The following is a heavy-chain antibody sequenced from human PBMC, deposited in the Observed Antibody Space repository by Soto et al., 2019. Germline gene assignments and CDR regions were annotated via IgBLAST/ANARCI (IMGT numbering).Heavy chain of an antibody. CDR3: ATGRDYCSGGSCYSGSYGMDV. D-gene: IGHD2-15*01. V-gene: IGHV1-8*01. J-gene: IGHJ6*02. CDR1: GYTFTSYD. Sequence: ASVKVSCKASGYTFTSYDINWVRQATGQGLEWMGWMNPNSGNTGYAQKFQGRVTMTRNTSISTAYMELSSLRSEDTAVYYCATGRDYCSGGSCYSGSYGMDVWGQGTTVTVSS. CDR2: MNPNSGNT.